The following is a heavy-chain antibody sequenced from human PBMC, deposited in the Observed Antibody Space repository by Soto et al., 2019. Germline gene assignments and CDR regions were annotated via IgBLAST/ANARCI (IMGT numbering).Heavy chain of an antibody. CDR1: GITIRNYP. CDR3: VKDDGGNPSTEPH. Sequence: EVQLQESGGGLVQPGGSLRLSCAASGITIRNYPMSWVRQAPWKGLDWVSGISGSGDRTYYADSAKGRFTISKDFSKNSLSLQLASLRVEDTAVYFCVKDDGGNPSTEPHWGQGTLVTVSS. CDR2: ISGSGDRT. D-gene: IGHD2-15*01. V-gene: IGHV3-23*01. J-gene: IGHJ4*02.